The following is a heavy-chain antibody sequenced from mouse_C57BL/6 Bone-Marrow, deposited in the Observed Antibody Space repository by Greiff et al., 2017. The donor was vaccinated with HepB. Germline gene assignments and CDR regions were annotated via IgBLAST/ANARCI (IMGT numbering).Heavy chain of an antibody. CDR2: IDPSDSYT. Sequence: QVQLQQPGAELVKPGASVKLSCKASGYTFTSYWMQWVKQRPGQGLEWIGEIDPSDSYTNYNQKFKGKATLTVDTSSSTAYMQFSSLTSEDSAVYYCARWEVTTLDYWGQGTTLTVSS. V-gene: IGHV1-50*01. D-gene: IGHD2-2*01. CDR1: GYTFTSYW. J-gene: IGHJ2*01. CDR3: ARWEVTTLDY.